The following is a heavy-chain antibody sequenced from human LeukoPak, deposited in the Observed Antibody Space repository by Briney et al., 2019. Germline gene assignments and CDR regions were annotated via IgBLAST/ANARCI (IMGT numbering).Heavy chain of an antibody. J-gene: IGHJ4*02. CDR3: AGPHSSGPPFDY. Sequence: PGGSLRLSCAASGFTFNNYWMTWVRQVPGKGLEWVANIKPDGSEKYYVDSVKGRFTISRDNAENSLYLQMNSLRVEDTAIYYCAGPHSSGPPFDYWGQGTLVTVSS. CDR1: GFTFNNYW. V-gene: IGHV3-7*01. D-gene: IGHD3-22*01. CDR2: IKPDGSEK.